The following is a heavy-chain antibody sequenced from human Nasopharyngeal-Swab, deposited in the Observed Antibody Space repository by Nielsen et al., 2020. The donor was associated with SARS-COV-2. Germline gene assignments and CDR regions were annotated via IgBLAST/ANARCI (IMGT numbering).Heavy chain of an antibody. CDR2: TYYRSKWYN. D-gene: IGHD3-16*01. V-gene: IGHV6-1*01. Sequence: SQTPSLTRAISGDSVSSNNAAWNWIRQSPSRGLEWLGRTYYRSKWYNEYAASVKSRVTINPDTSKNQISLQVNSMTAEDTAVYYCARRQMGAHAFDIWGQGTMVTVSS. CDR3: ARRQMGAHAFDI. CDR1: GDSVSSNNAA. J-gene: IGHJ3*02.